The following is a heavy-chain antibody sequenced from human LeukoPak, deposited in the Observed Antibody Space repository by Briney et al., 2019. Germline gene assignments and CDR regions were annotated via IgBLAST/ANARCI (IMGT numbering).Heavy chain of an antibody. J-gene: IGHJ4*02. Sequence: PGGSLRLSCTASGFTFGEYAMSWFRQAPGKGLEWVGSIRSKAYGGTTEYAASVKGRFTISRDDSKSIAYLQMNSLKTEDTAVYYCTRELTGSVFDYRGQGTLVTVSS. CDR3: TRELTGSVFDY. D-gene: IGHD1-20*01. CDR2: IRSKAYGGTT. V-gene: IGHV3-49*03. CDR1: GFTFGEYA.